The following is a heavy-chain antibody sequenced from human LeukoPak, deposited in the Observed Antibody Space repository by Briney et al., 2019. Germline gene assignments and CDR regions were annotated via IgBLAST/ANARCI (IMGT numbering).Heavy chain of an antibody. CDR3: AKETRDYVSGEYFQH. Sequence: SGGSLRLSCAASGFTFSSYAMSWVRQAPGKGLEWVSAISGSGGSTYYADSVKGRFTISRDNSKNTLYLQMNSLRAEDTAVYYCAKETRDYVSGEYFQHWGQGTLVTVSS. CDR2: ISGSGGST. V-gene: IGHV3-23*01. D-gene: IGHD4-17*01. CDR1: GFTFSSYA. J-gene: IGHJ1*01.